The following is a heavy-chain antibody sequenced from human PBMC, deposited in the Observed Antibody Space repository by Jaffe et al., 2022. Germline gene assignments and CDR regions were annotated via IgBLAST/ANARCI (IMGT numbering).Heavy chain of an antibody. V-gene: IGHV6-1*01. CDR2: TYYRSKWYN. CDR1: GDSVSSNSAA. J-gene: IGHJ3*02. Sequence: QVQLQQSGPGLVKPSQTLSLTCAISGDSVSSNSAAWNWIRQSPSRGLEWLGRTYYRSKWYNDYAVSVKSRITINPDTSKNQFSLQLNSVTPEDTAVYYCARDDPMITFGGVIAVGAFDIWGQGTMVTVSS. D-gene: IGHD3-16*02. CDR3: ARDDPMITFGGVIAVGAFDI.